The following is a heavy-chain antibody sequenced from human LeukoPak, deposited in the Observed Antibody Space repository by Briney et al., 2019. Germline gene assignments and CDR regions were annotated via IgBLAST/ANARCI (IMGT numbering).Heavy chain of an antibody. Sequence: GGSLRLSCAASGFTFSNFSIHWVRQAPGKGLEWVAVILYDGRNKYYGDSVEGRFTISRDNSKNTVYLEMNSLRAEDTAVYYCAKDLMKTGYCSGTSCYGRTDWGQGTLVTVSS. D-gene: IGHD2-2*01. CDR3: AKDLMKTGYCSGTSCYGRTD. CDR1: GFTFSNFS. V-gene: IGHV3-30*18. CDR2: ILYDGRNK. J-gene: IGHJ4*02.